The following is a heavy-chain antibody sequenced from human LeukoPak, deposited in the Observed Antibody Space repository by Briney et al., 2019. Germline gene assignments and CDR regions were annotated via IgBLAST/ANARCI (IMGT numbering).Heavy chain of an antibody. V-gene: IGHV3-66*01. D-gene: IGHD3-10*01. CDR3: ARGYYGSGSYYTPSFDY. J-gene: IGHJ4*02. CDR2: IYSGGST. CDR1: GFTVSSNY. Sequence: GGSLRLSCAASGFTVSSNYMSWVRQAPGKGLEWVSVIYSGGSTYYADSVKGRFTISRDNSKNTLYLQMNSLRAEDTAVYYCARGYYGSGSYYTPSFDYWGQGTLVTVSS.